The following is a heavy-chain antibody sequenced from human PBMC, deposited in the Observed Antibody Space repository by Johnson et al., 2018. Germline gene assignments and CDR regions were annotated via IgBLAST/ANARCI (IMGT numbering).Heavy chain of an antibody. CDR2: ITYDGTFT. V-gene: IGHV3-74*01. CDR3: SREKDSNTPCDYYHYVMGV. D-gene: IGHD3-16*01. CDR1: AFPFSSYW. Sequence: VQLQESGGGLVQPGGSLRLSCAASAFPFSSYWMHWVRQAPGKGLVRVSCITYDGTFTRYADSVKGRFTISRDNAKDMLSLQMDSMRVGDAALYYCSREKDSNTPCDYYHYVMGVWGQATTVTVSS. J-gene: IGHJ6*02.